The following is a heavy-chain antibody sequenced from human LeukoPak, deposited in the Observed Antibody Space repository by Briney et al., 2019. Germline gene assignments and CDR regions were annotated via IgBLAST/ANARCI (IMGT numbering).Heavy chain of an antibody. CDR2: INPNSGGT. D-gene: IGHD3-10*01. Sequence: ASVKVSYKASGYTFTRYYIFWVRQAPGQGLEWMGWINPNSGGTNYAQKFQGRVTMTRDTSISTAYMELSRLRSDDTAVFYCTRGHHYFVSGSYYNFWGQGTLVTVSS. J-gene: IGHJ4*02. CDR1: GYTFTRYY. CDR3: TRGHHYFVSGSYYNF. V-gene: IGHV1-2*02.